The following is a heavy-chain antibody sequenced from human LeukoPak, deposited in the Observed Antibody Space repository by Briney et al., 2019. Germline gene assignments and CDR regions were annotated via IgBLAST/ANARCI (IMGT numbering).Heavy chain of an antibody. CDR1: GGSISSYY. Sequence: PSETLSLTCTVSGGSISSYYWRWIRQPAGKGLECIGRIYTSGSTNYHHSLKSRVSMSVDTSKNQFSLKLSSVTAADTAVYYCERGRASYDYWGQGTLVTVSS. V-gene: IGHV4-4*07. J-gene: IGHJ4*02. CDR3: ERGRASYDY. CDR2: IYTSGST. D-gene: IGHD3-10*01.